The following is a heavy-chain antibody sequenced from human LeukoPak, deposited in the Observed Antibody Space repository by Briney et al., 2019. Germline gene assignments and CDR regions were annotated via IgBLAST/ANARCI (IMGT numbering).Heavy chain of an antibody. CDR1: GFTFSSYG. J-gene: IGHJ4*02. V-gene: IGHV3-30*18. CDR2: ISYDGSNK. D-gene: IGHD3-22*01. CDR3: AKARAYYYDSSGFDY. Sequence: GGSLRLSCAASGFTFSSYGTHWVRQAPGKGLEWVAVISYDGSNKYYADSVKGRFTISRDNSKNTLYLQMNSLRAEDTAVYYCAKARAYYYDSSGFDYWGQGTLVTVSS.